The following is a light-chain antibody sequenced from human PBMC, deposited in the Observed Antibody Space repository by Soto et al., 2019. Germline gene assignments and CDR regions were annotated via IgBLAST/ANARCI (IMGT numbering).Light chain of an antibody. CDR1: TSDIGAYKY. V-gene: IGLV2-8*01. Sequence: QSVLTQPPSASGSPGQSVTISCTGTTSDIGAYKYVSWYRQHPGKAPKVLIYEVNKRPSGVPDRFSGSKSGNTASLTVSGLQADDEADYFCSSYGGSNNLYVFGSGTKVTVL. CDR3: SSYGGSNNLYV. CDR2: EVN. J-gene: IGLJ1*01.